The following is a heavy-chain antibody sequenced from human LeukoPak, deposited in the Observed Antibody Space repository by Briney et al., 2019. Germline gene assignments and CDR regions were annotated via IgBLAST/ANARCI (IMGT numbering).Heavy chain of an antibody. CDR1: GFTVSSNY. Sequence: GGSLRLSCAASGFTVSSNYLSWFLQAPGKGLEWVSVIYSGGSTYYTDSVKGRFTISRDNTKITLYLQMNSLRAEDTAVYYCARDDDDLDYWGQGTLVTVSS. V-gene: IGHV3-53*01. CDR3: ARDDDDLDY. J-gene: IGHJ4*02. CDR2: IYSGGST. D-gene: IGHD3-16*01.